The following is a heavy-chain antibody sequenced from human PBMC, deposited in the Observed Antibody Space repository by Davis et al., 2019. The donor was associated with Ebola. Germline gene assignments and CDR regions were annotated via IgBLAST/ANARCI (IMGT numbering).Heavy chain of an antibody. CDR2: IHYTGST. V-gene: IGHV4-31*03. D-gene: IGHD4-17*01. CDR1: GGSISSGGYY. J-gene: IGHJ4*02. Sequence: PSETLSLTCSVSGGSISSGGYYCSWIRQHPGKGLEWIGYIHYTGSTYYNPSLKSRVTFSLDTSKNQFSLKLKSVTAADTAVYYCARGTTMIDYWGQGTLVTVSS. CDR3: ARGTTMIDY.